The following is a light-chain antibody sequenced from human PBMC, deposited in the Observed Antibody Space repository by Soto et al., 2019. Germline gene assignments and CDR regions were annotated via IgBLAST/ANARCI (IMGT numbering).Light chain of an antibody. J-gene: IGKJ1*01. V-gene: IGKV1-5*01. CDR2: DAS. Sequence: DIQMTQSPSSVSASVGDRXTITCXASQSISSWLAWYQQKPGKAPKXXIYDASSLESGVPSRFSGSGSGTEFTLTISSLQPDDFATYYCQQYKSYSRTFGQGTKVDIK. CDR1: QSISSW. CDR3: QQYKSYSRT.